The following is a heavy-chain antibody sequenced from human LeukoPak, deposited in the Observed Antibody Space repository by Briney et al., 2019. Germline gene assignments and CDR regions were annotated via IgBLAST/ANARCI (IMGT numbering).Heavy chain of an antibody. CDR3: AKDYGDYGSYYYYYMHV. CDR2: ISWDGGST. J-gene: IGHJ6*03. V-gene: IGHV3-43D*03. D-gene: IGHD4-17*01. CDR1: GFTFDGYA. Sequence: GGSLRLSCAASGFTFDGYAMHWVRQAPGKGLEWVSLISWDGGSTYYADSVKGRFTISRDNSKNSLYLQMNSLRAEDTALYYCAKDYGDYGSYYYYYMHVWGKGTTVTVSS.